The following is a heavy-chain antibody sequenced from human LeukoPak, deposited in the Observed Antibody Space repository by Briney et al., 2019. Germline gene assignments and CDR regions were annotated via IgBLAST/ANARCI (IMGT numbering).Heavy chain of an antibody. V-gene: IGHV3-23*01. CDR2: IGSDGGGI. D-gene: IGHD4-23*01. CDR1: GFSFSNYA. CDR3: AKYAPPTTVVTRFFDY. J-gene: IGHJ4*02. Sequence: GGSLRLSCAASGFSFSNYAMTWVRQAPGKGLEWVSVIGSDGGGIQYADSVKGRFSISRDNSKNTLYLQMNSLRVEDTAVYYCAKYAPPTTVVTRFFDYWGQGALVTVSS.